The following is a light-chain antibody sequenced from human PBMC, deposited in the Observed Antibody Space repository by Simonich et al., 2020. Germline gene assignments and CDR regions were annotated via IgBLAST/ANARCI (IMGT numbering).Light chain of an antibody. Sequence: QSALTQPASASGSPGQSVTISCTGTSSDVGGYNYVSWYQHHPGKAPKLMIYEVSKRPSGVPDRFSGSKSGNTASLTVSGLQAEDEADYYCSSYAGSNNLVFGGGTKLTVL. CDR2: EVS. CDR3: SSYAGSNNLV. J-gene: IGLJ2*01. V-gene: IGLV2-8*01. CDR1: SSDVGGYNY.